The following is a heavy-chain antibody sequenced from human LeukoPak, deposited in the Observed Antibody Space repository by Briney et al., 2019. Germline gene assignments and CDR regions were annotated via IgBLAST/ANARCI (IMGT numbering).Heavy chain of an antibody. J-gene: IGHJ4*02. CDR3: ATGERMVRGDGVDY. V-gene: IGHV3-33*01. CDR1: GFTFSSYG. Sequence: GGSLRLPCAASGFTFSSYGMHWVRQAPGKGLEWVAVIWYDGSNKYYADSVKGRFTISRDNSKNTLYLQMNSLRAEDTAVYFCATGERMVRGDGVDYWGQGTLVTVSS. D-gene: IGHD3-10*01. CDR2: IWYDGSNK.